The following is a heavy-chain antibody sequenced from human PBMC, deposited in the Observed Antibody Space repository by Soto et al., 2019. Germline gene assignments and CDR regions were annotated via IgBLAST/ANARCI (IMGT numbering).Heavy chain of an antibody. CDR1: GYTFTSYA. D-gene: IGHD2-15*01. CDR2: INAGNGNT. J-gene: IGHJ1*01. V-gene: IGHV1-3*01. CDR3: AMGYCSGGSCYSIGYFQH. Sequence: QVQLVQSGAEVKKPGASVKVSCKASGYTFTSYAMHWVRQAPGQRLEWMGWINAGNGNTKYSQKFQGRVTITRDTSASTAYMELSSLRSEDTAVYYCAMGYCSGGSCYSIGYFQHWGQGTLVTVSS.